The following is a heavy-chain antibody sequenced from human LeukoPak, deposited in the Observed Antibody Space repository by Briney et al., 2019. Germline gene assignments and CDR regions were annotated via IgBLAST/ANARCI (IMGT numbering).Heavy chain of an antibody. CDR1: GGSISSGGYY. CDR2: IYYSGST. D-gene: IGHD3-22*01. V-gene: IGHV4-31*03. CDR3: ASTDYDSSGLTHDY. Sequence: SRTLSLTCTVSGGSISSGGYYWSWIGQHPGKGLEWIGYIYYSGSTYYNPSLKSRVTISVDTSKNQFSLKLSSVTAADTAVHYCASTDYDSSGLTHDYWGQGTLVTVSS. J-gene: IGHJ4*02.